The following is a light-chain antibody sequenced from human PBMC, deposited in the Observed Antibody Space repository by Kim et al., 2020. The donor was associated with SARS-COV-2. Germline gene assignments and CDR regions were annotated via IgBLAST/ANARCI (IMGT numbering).Light chain of an antibody. J-gene: IGLJ3*02. CDR1: KLGDKY. V-gene: IGLV3-1*01. CDR2: QDS. CDR3: QAWDSSTGV. Sequence: SYELTQPPSVSVSPGQTASITCSGDKLGDKYACWYQQKPGQSPVLVIYQDSKRPSGIPERFSGSNSGNTATLTISGTQAMDKADYYCQAWDSSTGVFRGGTQLTVL.